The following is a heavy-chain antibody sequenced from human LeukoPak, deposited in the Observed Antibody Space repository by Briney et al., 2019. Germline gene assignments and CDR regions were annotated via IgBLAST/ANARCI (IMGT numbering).Heavy chain of an antibody. D-gene: IGHD2-2*01. CDR3: ARAPITSPFYFDY. CDR2: INWSGGST. Sequence: PGGSLRLSCTASGFAFDEHGMSWVRQVPGKGLEWVSGINWSGGSTGYADPLRGRFTISIDNAKNSLYLQMDSLRAEDTALYYCARAPITSPFYFDYWGQGTLVTVSS. CDR1: GFAFDEHG. V-gene: IGHV3-20*04. J-gene: IGHJ4*02.